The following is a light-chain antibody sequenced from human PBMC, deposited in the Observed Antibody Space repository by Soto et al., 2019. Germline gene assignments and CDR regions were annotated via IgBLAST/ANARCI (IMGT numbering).Light chain of an antibody. CDR3: CSYTVSGTYV. CDR2: AVS. Sequence: QSVLTQPSSVCGSPGQSITISCTGTISDVGGYNYVSWYQQHPGKAPKLMIYAVSNRPSGVSNRFSGSKSGNTATLTISGLQAEDEADYYCCSYTVSGTYVFGTGTKVTVL. CDR1: ISDVGGYNY. J-gene: IGLJ1*01. V-gene: IGLV2-14*01.